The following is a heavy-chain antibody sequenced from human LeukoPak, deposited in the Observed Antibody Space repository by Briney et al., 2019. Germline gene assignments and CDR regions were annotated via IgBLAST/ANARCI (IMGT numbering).Heavy chain of an antibody. CDR2: IYHSGST. V-gene: IGHV4-30-2*01. J-gene: IGHJ4*02. Sequence: PSETLSLTCTVSGGSISSGGYHWSWIRQPPGKGLEWIVYIYHSGSTYYNPSLKSRVTISVDRSKNQFSLKLSSVTAADTAVYYCARDKGYYFDYWGQGTLVTVSS. CDR1: GGSISSGGYH. CDR3: ARDKGYYFDY.